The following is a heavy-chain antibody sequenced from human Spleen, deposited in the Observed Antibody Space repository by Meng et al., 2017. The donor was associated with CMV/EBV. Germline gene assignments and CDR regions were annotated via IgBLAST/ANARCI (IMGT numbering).Heavy chain of an antibody. Sequence: ASGFTFSRYGMHWVRQAPGKGLEWVAVIWYDGSSKYYLESVKGRFTISRDNSKNTLYLQMNSLRAEDTAVYYCARDFDYGGNGFFDYWGLGTLVTVSS. CDR1: GFTFSRYG. V-gene: IGHV3-33*01. CDR3: ARDFDYGGNGFFDY. CDR2: IWYDGSSK. D-gene: IGHD4-23*01. J-gene: IGHJ4*02.